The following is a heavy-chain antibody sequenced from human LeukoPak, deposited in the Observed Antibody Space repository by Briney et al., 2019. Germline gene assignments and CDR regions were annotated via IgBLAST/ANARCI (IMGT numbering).Heavy chain of an antibody. CDR1: GGSFSGYY. D-gene: IGHD6-6*01. CDR2: IYYSGST. CDR3: ARVIRSSSSEVDY. J-gene: IGHJ4*02. V-gene: IGHV4-34*09. Sequence: SETLSLTCAVYGGSFSGYYWSWIRQPPGKGLEWIGYIYYSGSTYYNPSLKSRVTISVGTSKNQFSLKLSSVTAADTAVYYCARVIRSSSSEVDYWGQGTLVTVSS.